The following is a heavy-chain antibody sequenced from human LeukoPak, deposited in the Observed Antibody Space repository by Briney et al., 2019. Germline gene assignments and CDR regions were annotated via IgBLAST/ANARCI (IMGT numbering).Heavy chain of an antibody. V-gene: IGHV3-23*01. CDR2: ISGSGGST. J-gene: IGHJ4*02. CDR3: ANRKDWTRHYGDYEDY. D-gene: IGHD4-17*01. Sequence: PGGSLRLSCAASGFTFSSYAMSWVRQAPGKGLEWVSAISGSGGSTYYADSVKGRFTISRDNSKNTLYLQMNSLRAEDTAVYYCANRKDWTRHYGDYEDYWGQGTLVTVSS. CDR1: GFTFSSYA.